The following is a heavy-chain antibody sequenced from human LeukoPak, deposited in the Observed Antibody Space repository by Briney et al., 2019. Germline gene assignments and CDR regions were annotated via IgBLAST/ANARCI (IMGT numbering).Heavy chain of an antibody. D-gene: IGHD2-2*01. CDR2: INPDGNEK. J-gene: IGHJ4*02. CDR3: SGRDSSRSPRAY. Sequence: PGGSLRLSCAASGLTFTDFWMNWVRLTPGRGLEWLANINPDGNEKYYVDSVKGRFAISRDNAKNEVYLEMNSLRAEGTGVYYCSGRDSSRSPRAYWGQGTLVSVSS. V-gene: IGHV3-7*01. CDR1: GLTFTDFW.